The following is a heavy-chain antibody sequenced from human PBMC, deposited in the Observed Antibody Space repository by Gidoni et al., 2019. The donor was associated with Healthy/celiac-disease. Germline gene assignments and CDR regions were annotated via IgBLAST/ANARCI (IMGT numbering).Heavy chain of an antibody. Sequence: QVTLKESVPVLVKPTATLTLTCTVSGFSLSSARMGVSWTRQPPGKSLEWLAHIFSNAEKSYSTSLKSRLTLSKDTSKSQVVLTMTNMDPVDTATYYCARHTPIVGAISYDYWGQGTLVTVSS. J-gene: IGHJ4*02. CDR1: GFSLSSARMG. D-gene: IGHD1-26*01. V-gene: IGHV2-26*01. CDR2: IFSNAEK. CDR3: ARHTPIVGAISYDY.